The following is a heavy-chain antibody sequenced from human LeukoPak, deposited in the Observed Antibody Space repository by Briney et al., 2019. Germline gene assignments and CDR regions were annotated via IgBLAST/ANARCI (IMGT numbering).Heavy chain of an antibody. J-gene: IGHJ4*02. CDR3: ARIDSSGYYFFDY. CDR2: IYYSGST. V-gene: IGHV4-59*01. CDR1: GGSISSYY. Sequence: PSPTLSLTCTVAGGSISSYYWSWIRQPPGKGLEWIGYIYYSGSTNYNPSLKSRDTISVDTSKNQFSLKLSSVTAADTAVYYCARIDSSGYYFFDYWGQGTLVTVSS. D-gene: IGHD3-22*01.